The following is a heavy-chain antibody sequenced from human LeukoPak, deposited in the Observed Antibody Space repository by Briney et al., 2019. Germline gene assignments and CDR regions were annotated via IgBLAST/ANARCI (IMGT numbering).Heavy chain of an antibody. CDR1: GFTFSSYW. V-gene: IGHV3-74*01. CDR3: ARGRKDWYVDL. D-gene: IGHD1-14*01. CDR2: INSDGSST. J-gene: IGHJ2*01. Sequence: GGSLRLSCAASGFTFSSYWMHWVRQAPGKGLVWVSRINSDGSSTSYADSVKGRFTISRDNAKNTLYLQMNSLRAEDTAVHYCARGRKDWYVDLWGRGTLVAVSS.